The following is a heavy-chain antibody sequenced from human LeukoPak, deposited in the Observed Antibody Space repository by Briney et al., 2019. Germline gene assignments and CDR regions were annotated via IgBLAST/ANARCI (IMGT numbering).Heavy chain of an antibody. D-gene: IGHD2-15*01. CDR2: ITPSGSAT. V-gene: IGHV3-11*01. Sequence: GGSLRLSCAVYGYSFSDYYMSWMRQAPGRGLEWVSYITPSGSATYYADSVKGRFTISRDNAKNSLYLQMNSLRAEDTAVYYCARGYCSGGNCYPLFDPWGQGTLVTVSS. J-gene: IGHJ5*02. CDR3: ARGYCSGGNCYPLFDP. CDR1: GYSFSDYY.